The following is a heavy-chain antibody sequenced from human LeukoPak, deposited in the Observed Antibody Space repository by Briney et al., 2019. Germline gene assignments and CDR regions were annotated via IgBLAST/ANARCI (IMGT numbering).Heavy chain of an antibody. Sequence: ASVTVSCKASGYTFISYGMSWLRQAPGQGLEWMGWISPNNGNTNYAEKFQGRVTMTTDTSTSTVFMELKTLTSDETAVYYCARGHSSYWYNCFDPWGQGTLVTVSS. J-gene: IGHJ5*02. CDR1: GYTFISYG. V-gene: IGHV1-18*01. D-gene: IGHD3-22*01. CDR2: ISPNNGNT. CDR3: ARGHSSYWYNCFDP.